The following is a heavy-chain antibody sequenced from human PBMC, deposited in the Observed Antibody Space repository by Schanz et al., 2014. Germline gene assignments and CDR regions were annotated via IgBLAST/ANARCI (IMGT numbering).Heavy chain of an antibody. CDR3: ARENLNWEAFDI. J-gene: IGHJ3*02. CDR1: GFIFNDYY. CDR2: ISRDGTTS. V-gene: IGHV3-11*01. D-gene: IGHD7-27*01. Sequence: VRLVESGGRLVKPGGSLRLSCAASGFIFNDYYMNWIRQAPGKGLEWLSYISRDGTTSYYADSVKGRFTISRDNAKNSLYLEMTSLRGEDTAVYYCARENLNWEAFDIWGQGTVXTVSS.